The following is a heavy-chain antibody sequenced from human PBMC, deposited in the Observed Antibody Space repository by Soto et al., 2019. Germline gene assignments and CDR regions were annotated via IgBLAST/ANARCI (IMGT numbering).Heavy chain of an antibody. CDR3: ARGGGYCSSTSCPQHGMDV. D-gene: IGHD2-2*01. V-gene: IGHV3-21*01. CDR1: GGTFSSYS. J-gene: IGHJ6*02. CDR2: ISSSSSYI. Sequence: VQLVQSGAEVKKPGSSVKVSCKASGGTFSSYSMNWVRQAPGKGLEWVSSISSSSSYIYYADSVKGRFTISRDNAKNSLYLQMNSLRAEDTAVYYCARGGGYCSSTSCPQHGMDVWGQGTTVTVSS.